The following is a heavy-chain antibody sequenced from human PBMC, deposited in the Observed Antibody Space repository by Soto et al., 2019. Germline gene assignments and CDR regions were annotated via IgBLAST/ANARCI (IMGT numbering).Heavy chain of an antibody. CDR1: GFILSDHY. Sequence: GGSLRLSCEASGFILSDHYMDWVRQAPGKGLEWVGRTRNKANSYTTEYAASVKGRFTVSRDDSKNSLYLQMNSLQTDDTAVYCCARVAIFPGAQSRIDYWGQRSLVTGSS. J-gene: IGHJ4*02. CDR2: TRNKANSYTT. D-gene: IGHD3-3*02. CDR3: ARVAIFPGAQSRIDY. V-gene: IGHV3-72*01.